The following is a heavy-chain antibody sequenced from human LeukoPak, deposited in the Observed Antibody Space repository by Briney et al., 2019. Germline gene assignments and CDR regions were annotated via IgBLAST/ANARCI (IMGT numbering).Heavy chain of an antibody. CDR3: ARQEYCSGGRCYTWFDP. D-gene: IGHD2-15*01. CDR2: IYPADSDI. Sequence: GESLQISCQGSGYSINNYWIGWVRQMPGKGLEWMGIIYPADSDIRYSPSFQGQVTISADKSISTAYLQWSSLKASDTAMYYCARQEYCSGGRCYTWFDPWGQGTLVSVPS. CDR1: GYSINNYW. J-gene: IGHJ5*02. V-gene: IGHV5-51*01.